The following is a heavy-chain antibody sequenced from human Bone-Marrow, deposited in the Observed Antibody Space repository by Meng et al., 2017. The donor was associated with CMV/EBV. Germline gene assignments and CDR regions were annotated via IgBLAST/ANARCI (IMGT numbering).Heavy chain of an antibody. V-gene: IGHV3-7*01. J-gene: IGHJ4*02. CDR3: ASIRYSSSSLRHRGDY. Sequence: GESLKISCAASGFTFSSYWMSWVRQAPGKGLEWVANIKQDASEKYYVDSVKGRFTISRDNAQNSLYLQMNSLRAEDTAVYYCASIRYSSSSLRHRGDYWGQGTLVTVSS. D-gene: IGHD6-6*01. CDR1: GFTFSSYW. CDR2: IKQDASEK.